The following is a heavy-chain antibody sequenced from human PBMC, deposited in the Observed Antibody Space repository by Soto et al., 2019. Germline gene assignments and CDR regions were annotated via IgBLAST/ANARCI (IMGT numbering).Heavy chain of an antibody. D-gene: IGHD2-2*02. CDR2: NYYSGST. CDR1: GGSISSGEYY. Sequence: SETLSLTCTISGGSISSGEYYWSWLRQPPGKGLEWIGYNYYSGSTYYNPTLGSRVTISIDTSRNQFSLKLCSVTAADTAVYYCARESVPAYIHHTWFDPWGQGTLVTVSS. V-gene: IGHV4-30-4*01. J-gene: IGHJ5*02. CDR3: ARESVPAYIHHTWFDP.